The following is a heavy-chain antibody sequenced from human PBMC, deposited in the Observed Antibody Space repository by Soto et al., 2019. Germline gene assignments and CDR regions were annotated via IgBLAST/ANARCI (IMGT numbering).Heavy chain of an antibody. CDR2: IYYSEST. CDR1: GGSISSSSYY. Sequence: SETLSLTCTVSGGSISSSSYYWGWIRQHPGKGLEWIGYIYYSESTNYNPSLKSRVTISVDTSKNQFSLKLSSVTAADTAVYYCARTNYYYDSSGYYLDAFDIWGQGTMVTVSS. J-gene: IGHJ3*02. CDR3: ARTNYYYDSSGYYLDAFDI. D-gene: IGHD3-22*01. V-gene: IGHV4-31*03.